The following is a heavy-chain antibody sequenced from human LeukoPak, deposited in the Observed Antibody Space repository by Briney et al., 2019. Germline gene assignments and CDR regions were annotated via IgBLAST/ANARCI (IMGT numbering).Heavy chain of an antibody. V-gene: IGHV1-2*02. CDR2: INPNSGGT. CDR1: GYTFTGYY. CDR3: ARDSRDFWSGYYKEIGYFDY. Sequence: ASVKVSCKASGYTFTGYYMHWVRQAPGQGLEWMGWINPNSGGTNYAQKFQGRVTMTRDTSISTAYMELSRLRSDDTAVYYCARDSRDFWSGYYKEIGYFDYWGQGTLVTVSS. J-gene: IGHJ4*02. D-gene: IGHD3-3*01.